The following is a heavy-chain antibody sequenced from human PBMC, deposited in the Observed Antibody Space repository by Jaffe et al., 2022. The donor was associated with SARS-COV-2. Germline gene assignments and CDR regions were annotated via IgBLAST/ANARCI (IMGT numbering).Heavy chain of an antibody. D-gene: IGHD6-19*01. Sequence: EVQLVESGGGLVKPGGSLRLSCAASGFTFSNAWMSWVRQAPGKGLEWVGRIKSKTDGGTTDYAAPVKGRFTISRDDSKNTLYLQMNSLKTEDTAVYYCTTSIAVAGSWYYGMDVWGQGTTVTVSS. CDR3: TTSIAVAGSWYYGMDV. CDR1: GFTFSNAW. J-gene: IGHJ6*02. V-gene: IGHV3-15*01. CDR2: IKSKTDGGTT.